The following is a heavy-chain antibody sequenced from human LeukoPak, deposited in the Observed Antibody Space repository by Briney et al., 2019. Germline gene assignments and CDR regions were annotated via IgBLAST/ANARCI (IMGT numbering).Heavy chain of an antibody. CDR1: GFTFSSYW. CDR2: INSDGSST. Sequence: PGGSLTLSCAASGFTFSSYWMLWVRQAPGKGLVWVSRINSDGSSTGYADSVKGRFTISRDNAKNTLYLQMNSLRAEDTAVYYCARVAQGVVAATRNYYYNYMDVWGKGATVTVSS. D-gene: IGHD2-15*01. CDR3: ARVAQGVVAATRNYYYNYMDV. V-gene: IGHV3-74*01. J-gene: IGHJ6*03.